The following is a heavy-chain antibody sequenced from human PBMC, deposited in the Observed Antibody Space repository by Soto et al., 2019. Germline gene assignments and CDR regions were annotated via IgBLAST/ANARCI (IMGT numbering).Heavy chain of an antibody. CDR1: GGSISSSSYY. Sequence: QLQLQESGPGLVKPSETLSLTCTVSGGSISSSSYYWGWIRQPPGKGLEWIGSIYYSGSTYYNPSLKSRVTISVDTSKTQFSLKLSSVTAADTAVYYCARPIAVAPDYYYYMDVWGKGTTVTVSS. D-gene: IGHD6-19*01. CDR2: IYYSGST. CDR3: ARPIAVAPDYYYYMDV. J-gene: IGHJ6*03. V-gene: IGHV4-39*01.